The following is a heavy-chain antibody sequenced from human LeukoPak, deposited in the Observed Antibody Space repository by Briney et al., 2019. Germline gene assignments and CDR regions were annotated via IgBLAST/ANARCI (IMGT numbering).Heavy chain of an antibody. D-gene: IGHD6-6*01. CDR3: ARERTRSSSPKNFDY. CDR1: GFTFSGHW. J-gene: IGHJ4*02. V-gene: IGHV3-74*01. Sequence: GGSLRLSCAVSGFTFSGHWMFWVRQAPGKGLEWVSSDGSSTGYTDSVKGRFTVSRDNAKNTLYLQMNSLRAEDTAVYYCARERTRSSSPKNFDYWGQGTLVTVSS. CDR2: DGSST.